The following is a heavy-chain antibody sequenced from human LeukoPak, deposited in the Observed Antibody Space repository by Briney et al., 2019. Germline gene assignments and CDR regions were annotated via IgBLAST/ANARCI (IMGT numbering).Heavy chain of an antibody. CDR3: ARGTPPGITAAGTWVGFDY. CDR2: INAGNGNT. Sequence: ASVKVSCKASGYTFTSYGISWVRQAPGQGLEWMGWINAGNGNTKYSQKFQGRVTITRDTSASTAYMELSSLRSEDTAVYYCARGTPPGITAAGTWVGFDYWGQGTLVTVSS. CDR1: GYTFTSYG. J-gene: IGHJ4*02. V-gene: IGHV1-3*01. D-gene: IGHD6-13*01.